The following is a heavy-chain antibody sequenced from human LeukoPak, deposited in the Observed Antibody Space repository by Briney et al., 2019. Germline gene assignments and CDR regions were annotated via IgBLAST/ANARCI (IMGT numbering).Heavy chain of an antibody. D-gene: IGHD3-22*01. V-gene: IGHV1-8*01. CDR3: AREWYCYDSSGPTRWFDP. J-gene: IGHJ5*02. CDR1: GYTFTSYD. Sequence: ASVKVSCKASGYTFTSYDINWVRQATGQGLEWMGWMNPNSGNTGYAQKFQGRVTMTRNTSISTAYMELSSLRSEDTAVYYCAREWYCYDSSGPTRWFDPWGQGTLVTVSS. CDR2: MNPNSGNT.